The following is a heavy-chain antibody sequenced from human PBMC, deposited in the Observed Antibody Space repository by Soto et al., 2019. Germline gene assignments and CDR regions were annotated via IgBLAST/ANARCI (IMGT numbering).Heavy chain of an antibody. CDR1: GASIDAYY. Sequence: SETLSLTCTVSGASIDAYYWTWIRQPPGKGLEWIGYIYYSGSTDYNPSLKSRVTISIDASRTHFSLKLSSVTAADTAVYYCARQLVTGYNDHWGQGTLVTVSS. D-gene: IGHD2-2*02. CDR2: IYYSGST. J-gene: IGHJ5*02. CDR3: ARQLVTGYNDH. V-gene: IGHV4-59*01.